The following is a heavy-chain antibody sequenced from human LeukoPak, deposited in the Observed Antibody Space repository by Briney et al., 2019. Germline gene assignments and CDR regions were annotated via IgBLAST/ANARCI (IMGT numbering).Heavy chain of an antibody. CDR1: GFIFGDHA. CDR3: ARGPIHLWLHNGMDV. V-gene: IGHV3-49*04. J-gene: IGHJ6*02. CDR2: IRSKAYGGTT. Sequence: GGSLRLSCTVSGFIFGDHAMSWVRQAPGKGLEWVGFIRSKAYGGTTEYAASVKGRFTISRDDSEGIAYLQMNSLRIEDTAVYYCARGPIHLWLHNGMDVWGQGTTVIVFS. D-gene: IGHD5-18*01.